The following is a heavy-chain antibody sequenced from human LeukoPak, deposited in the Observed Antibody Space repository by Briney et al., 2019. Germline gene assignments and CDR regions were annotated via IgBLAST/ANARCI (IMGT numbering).Heavy chain of an antibody. CDR2: MNPNSGNT. V-gene: IGHV1-8*01. D-gene: IGHD2-8*01. J-gene: IGHJ4*02. CDR3: ARGARGTIDLDY. Sequence: ASVKVSCKASGYTFTSDDINWVRQASGQGLEWMGWMNPNSGNTGYAQQFQGRVTMTTNTYISTAYMELSSLTSEDTAVYYCARGARGTIDLDYWGQGTLVIVFS. CDR1: GYTFTSDD.